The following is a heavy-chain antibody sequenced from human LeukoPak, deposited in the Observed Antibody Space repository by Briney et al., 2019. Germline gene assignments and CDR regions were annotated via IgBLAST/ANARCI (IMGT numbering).Heavy chain of an antibody. J-gene: IGHJ3*02. V-gene: IGHV4-34*01. D-gene: IGHD2-15*01. CDR3: ARRIGGAFDI. CDR1: GGSFSGYY. Sequence: SETLSLTCAVYGGSFSGYYWSWIRQPPGKGLEWIGEINHSGSTNYNPSLKSRVTISVDTSKNQFSLKLSSVTTADTAVYYCARRIGGAFDIWGQGTMVTVSS. CDR2: INHSGST.